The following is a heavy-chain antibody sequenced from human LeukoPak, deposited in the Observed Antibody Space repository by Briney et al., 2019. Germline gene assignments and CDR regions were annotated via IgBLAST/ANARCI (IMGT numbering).Heavy chain of an antibody. D-gene: IGHD2-15*01. CDR1: GGSISSYS. CDR3: AREGLYFDY. V-gene: IGHV4-59*01. J-gene: IGHJ4*02. Sequence: SSETLSLTCTVSGGSISSYSWSWIRQPPGKGLEWIGYIYYSGSTNYNPSLKSGVTISVDTSKNQFSLKLSSVTAADTAVYYCAREGLYFDYWGQGTLVTVFS. CDR2: IYYSGST.